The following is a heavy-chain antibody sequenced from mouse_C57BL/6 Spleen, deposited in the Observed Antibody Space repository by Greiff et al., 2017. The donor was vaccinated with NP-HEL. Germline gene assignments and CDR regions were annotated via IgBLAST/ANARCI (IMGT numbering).Heavy chain of an antibody. CDR1: GYSFTGYY. CDR2: INPSTGGT. J-gene: IGHJ4*01. V-gene: IGHV1-42*01. CDR3: AIGYYYAMDY. Sequence: EVQLQQSGPELVKPGASVKISCKASGYSFTGYYMNWVKQSPEKSLEWIGEINPSTGGTTYNQKFKAKATLTVDKSSSTAYMQLKSLTSEDSAVYYCAIGYYYAMDYWGQGTSVTVSS.